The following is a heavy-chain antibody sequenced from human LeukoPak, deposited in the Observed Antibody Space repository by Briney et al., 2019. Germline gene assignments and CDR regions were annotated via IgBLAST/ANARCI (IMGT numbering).Heavy chain of an antibody. V-gene: IGHV3-30-3*01. Sequence: AGGSLRLSCAASGFTFSSYAMHWVRQAPGKGLEWVAVISYDGSNKYYADSVKGRFTISRDNSKNTLYLQMNSLRAEDTAVYYCARDPGLYGMDVWGQGTTVTVSS. J-gene: IGHJ6*02. CDR3: ARDPGLYGMDV. CDR1: GFTFSSYA. CDR2: ISYDGSNK.